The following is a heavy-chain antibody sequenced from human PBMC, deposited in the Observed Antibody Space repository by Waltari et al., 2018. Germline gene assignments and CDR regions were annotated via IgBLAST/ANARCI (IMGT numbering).Heavy chain of an antibody. Sequence: EVQLVESGGGLAQPGGSLRLSCAASGLSFSNYWMTWVRKGAGRWPSGVANIKQDGSEKFCLDSVKGRFTISRDNAKSSLYLQMNNLRVEDTAVYYCTRGGRDSSWYWRDWGQGTLVTVSS. CDR3: TRGGRDSSWYWRD. CDR2: IKQDGSEK. V-gene: IGHV3-7*01. CDR1: GLSFSNYW. D-gene: IGHD6-13*01. J-gene: IGHJ4*02.